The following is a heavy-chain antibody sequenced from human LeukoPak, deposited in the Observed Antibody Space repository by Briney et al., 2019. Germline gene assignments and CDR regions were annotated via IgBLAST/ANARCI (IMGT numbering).Heavy chain of an antibody. D-gene: IGHD3-22*01. CDR1: GFTFSSYA. CDR2: ISGSGGST. V-gene: IGHV3-23*01. CDR3: AKHYYDSSGYYYGGDYFDS. Sequence: GGPLRLSCAASGFTFSSYAMTWVRQAPGKGLEWVSAISGSGGSTYYADSVKGRVTISRDNSKNTLYLQMSSLRAEDTAVYYCAKHYYDSSGYYYGGDYFDSWGQGTLVTVSS. J-gene: IGHJ4*02.